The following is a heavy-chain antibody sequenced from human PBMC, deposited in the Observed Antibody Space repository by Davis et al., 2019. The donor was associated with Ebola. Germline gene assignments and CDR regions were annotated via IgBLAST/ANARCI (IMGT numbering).Heavy chain of an antibody. CDR2: IKEDGSEK. J-gene: IGHJ4*02. D-gene: IGHD3-10*01. V-gene: IGHV3-7*03. CDR1: GLSISIYW. Sequence: PGGSLRLSCTASGLSISIYWMTWVRQAPGKGLEWVANIKEDGSEKNYLESVKGRFTISRDNAKNSLYLQMNSLRAEDTAVYYCARDVGVEFDYWGQGTLVTVSS. CDR3: ARDVGVEFDY.